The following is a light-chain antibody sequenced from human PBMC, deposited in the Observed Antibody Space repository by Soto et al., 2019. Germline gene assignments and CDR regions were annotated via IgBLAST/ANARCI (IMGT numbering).Light chain of an antibody. Sequence: DIQMTQSPSSLSASVGDRVTITCRASQNIDNYLNWYQQKPGKAPKLLIYATSSLQSGVPSRFSGSVSGTEFTLPISSLQPEDFATYYCQQGYSTRWTFGQGTRVEIK. V-gene: IGKV1-39*01. CDR2: ATS. CDR1: QNIDNY. J-gene: IGKJ1*01. CDR3: QQGYSTRWT.